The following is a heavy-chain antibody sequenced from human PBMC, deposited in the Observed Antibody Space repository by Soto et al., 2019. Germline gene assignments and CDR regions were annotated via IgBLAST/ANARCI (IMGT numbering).Heavy chain of an antibody. Sequence: QVQLVQSGAEVKKPGSSVKVSCKASGGTFSSYTISWVRQAPGQGLEWMGRIIPILGIANYAQKFQGRVTITADKSTSTAYMELGSLRSEDTAVYYCARDCGGIAVAGGRIWFDPWGQGTLVTVSS. CDR3: ARDCGGIAVAGGRIWFDP. V-gene: IGHV1-69*08. CDR1: GGTFSSYT. J-gene: IGHJ5*02. D-gene: IGHD6-19*01. CDR2: IIPILGIA.